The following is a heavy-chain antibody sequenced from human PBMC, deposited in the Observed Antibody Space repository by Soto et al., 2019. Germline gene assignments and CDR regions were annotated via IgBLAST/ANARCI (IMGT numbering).Heavy chain of an antibody. CDR2: INHSGST. J-gene: IGHJ6*02. CDR1: GGSFSCYY. D-gene: IGHD3-10*01. CDR3: AREGRMIRGVIINSYYYYGMDV. Sequence: SETLSLTCAVYGGSFSCYYWSWIRQPPGKGLEWIGEINHSGSTNYNPSLKSRVTISVDTSKNQFSLKLSSVTAADTAVYYCAREGRMIRGVIINSYYYYGMDVWGQGTTVTVSS. V-gene: IGHV4-34*01.